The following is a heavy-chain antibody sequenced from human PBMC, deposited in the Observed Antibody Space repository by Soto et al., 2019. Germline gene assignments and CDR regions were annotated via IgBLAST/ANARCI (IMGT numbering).Heavy chain of an antibody. CDR3: AREDSSSWLNWFDP. J-gene: IGHJ5*02. V-gene: IGHV3-48*01. D-gene: IGHD6-13*01. Sequence: APGKGLEWVSYISSSSSTIYYADSVKGRFTISRDNAKNSLYLQMNSLRAEDTAVYYCAREDSSSWLNWFDPWGQGTLVTVS. CDR2: ISSSSSTI.